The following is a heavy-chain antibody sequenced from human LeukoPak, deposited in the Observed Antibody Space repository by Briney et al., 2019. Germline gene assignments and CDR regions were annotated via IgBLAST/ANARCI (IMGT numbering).Heavy chain of an antibody. CDR1: GFTFSSYG. J-gene: IGHJ4*02. CDR2: ISYDGSNK. Sequence: GGSLRLSCAASGFTFSSYGMHWVRQAPGKGLEWVAIISYDGSNKYYADSVKGRFTISRDNSKNTLYLQVNSLRAEDTDVYYCSRQWDGSNGVLALDYWGQGTLVTVSS. D-gene: IGHD5-24*01. V-gene: IGHV3-30*03. CDR3: SRQWDGSNGVLALDY.